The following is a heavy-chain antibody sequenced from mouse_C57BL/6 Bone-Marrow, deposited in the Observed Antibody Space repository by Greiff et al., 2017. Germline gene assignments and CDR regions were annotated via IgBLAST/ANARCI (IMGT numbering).Heavy chain of an antibody. CDR1: GFTFSDFY. J-gene: IGHJ1*03. CDR2: SRNKANDYTT. Sequence: EVQVVESGGGLVQSGRSLRLSCATSGFTFSDFYMEWVRQAPGKGLEWIAASRNKANDYTTEYSASVKGRFIVSRDTSQSILYLQMNALRAEYTAIYDCARDAPLTTVVADWYFDVWGTGTTVTVSS. D-gene: IGHD1-1*01. V-gene: IGHV7-1*01. CDR3: ARDAPLTTVVADWYFDV.